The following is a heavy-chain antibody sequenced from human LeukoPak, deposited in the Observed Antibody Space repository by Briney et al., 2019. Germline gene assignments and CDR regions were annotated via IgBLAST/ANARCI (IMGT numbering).Heavy chain of an antibody. Sequence: GASVKVSCKASGYTFTDYYMHWVRQAPGKGLEWMGGFDPEDGETIYAQKFQGRVTMTEDTSTDTAYMELSSLRSEDTAVYYCATDLVVAGRKFDPWGQGTLVTVSS. CDR1: GYTFTDYY. CDR3: ATDLVVAGRKFDP. CDR2: FDPEDGET. J-gene: IGHJ5*02. D-gene: IGHD6-19*01. V-gene: IGHV1-24*01.